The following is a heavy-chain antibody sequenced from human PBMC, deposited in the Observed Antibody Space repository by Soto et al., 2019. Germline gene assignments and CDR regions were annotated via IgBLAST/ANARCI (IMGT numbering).Heavy chain of an antibody. CDR3: ARVDCSRTRCYALYYYGMDV. Sequence: QVQLVQSGGEVKKPGASVKVSCKASGYTFTNYGISWVRQAPGQGLEWMGWISGYNGNTNYAQKSQGRVTMTTNTSTTTAYMELRSLRSDDTAVYYCARVDCSRTRCYALYYYGMDVWGQGTTVTVSS. CDR1: GYTFTNYG. V-gene: IGHV1-18*01. D-gene: IGHD2-2*01. J-gene: IGHJ6*02. CDR2: ISGYNGNT.